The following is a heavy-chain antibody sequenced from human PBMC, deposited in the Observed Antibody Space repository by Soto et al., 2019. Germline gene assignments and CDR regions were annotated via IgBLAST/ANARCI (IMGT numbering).Heavy chain of an antibody. V-gene: IGHV3-23*01. Sequence: GGSLRLSCAASGFTFSSYVMTWVRQAPGEGLEWVSHRSGSGGSTYYADSVKGRFTISRDNSKNTLHLQMNSLRVEDTAVYYCAKGRFLGFSTEGWYLDLWGRGTLVTVSS. CDR1: GFTFSSYV. J-gene: IGHJ2*01. CDR2: RSGSGGST. D-gene: IGHD3-3*02. CDR3: AKGRFLGFSTEGWYLDL.